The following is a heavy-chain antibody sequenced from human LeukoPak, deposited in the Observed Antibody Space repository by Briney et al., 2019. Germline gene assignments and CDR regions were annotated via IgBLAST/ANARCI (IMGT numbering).Heavy chain of an antibody. J-gene: IGHJ3*02. CDR2: IYYSGST. CDR1: GGSISSGGYS. CDR3: ARTPSYGRDAFDI. D-gene: IGHD1-26*01. Sequence: PSETLSLTCAVSGGSISSGGYSWSWIRQPPGKGLEWIGYIYYSGSTYYNPSLKSRVTISVDTSKNQFSLKLSSVTAADTAVYYCARTPSYGRDAFDIWGQGTMVTVSS. V-gene: IGHV4-30-4*07.